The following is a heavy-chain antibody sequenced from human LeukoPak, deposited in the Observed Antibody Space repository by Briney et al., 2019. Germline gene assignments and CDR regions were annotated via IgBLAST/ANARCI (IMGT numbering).Heavy chain of an antibody. CDR3: ARNLYYYDSSGYYYY. D-gene: IGHD3-22*01. CDR1: GGSISSYY. CDR2: IYTGGST. Sequence: PSETLSLTCTVSGGSISSYYWSWVRQAPGKGLEWVSAIYTGGSTYYAGSVRGRFTISRDNSKNTLYLQMNSLRAEDTAVYYCARNLYYYDSSGYYYYWGQGTLVTVSS. J-gene: IGHJ4*02. V-gene: IGHV3-66*01.